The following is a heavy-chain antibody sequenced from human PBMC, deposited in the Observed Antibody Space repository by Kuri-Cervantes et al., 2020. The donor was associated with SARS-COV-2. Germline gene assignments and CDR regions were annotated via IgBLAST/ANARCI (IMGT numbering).Heavy chain of an antibody. CDR2: INPKSGGT. CDR3: ARGPAITIFGVLRGRENWFDP. D-gene: IGHD3-3*01. V-gene: IGHV1-2*04. J-gene: IGHJ5*02. Sequence: SVKVSCKASGYTFTGYYVHWIRQAPGEGLEWMGWINPKSGGTNYAQKFQGWATMTRETSISTAYMELSRLRSDDTAAYYCARGPAITIFGVLRGRENWFDPWGQGTLVTVSS. CDR1: GYTFTGYY.